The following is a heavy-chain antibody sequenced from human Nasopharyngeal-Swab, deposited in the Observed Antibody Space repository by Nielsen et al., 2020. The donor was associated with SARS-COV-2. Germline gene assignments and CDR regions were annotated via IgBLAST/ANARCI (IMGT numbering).Heavy chain of an antibody. Sequence: GESLKISCAASGFTFSDYAMHWVRQAPGKGLEWVATISYDGSDKRYVDSVKGRFTVSRDNSKNTLYVQMDSLRAEDTAVYYCAKDRLLLTLNAFDIWGQGTMVTVSS. CDR2: ISYDGSDK. V-gene: IGHV3-30*18. CDR3: AKDRLLLTLNAFDI. J-gene: IGHJ3*02. CDR1: GFTFSDYA. D-gene: IGHD3-16*01.